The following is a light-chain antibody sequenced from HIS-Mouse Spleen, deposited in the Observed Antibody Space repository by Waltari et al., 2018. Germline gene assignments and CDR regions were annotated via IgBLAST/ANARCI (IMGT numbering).Light chain of an antibody. CDR3: CSYAGSSTWV. J-gene: IGLJ3*02. CDR1: SSYVGSYNL. CDR2: EGS. V-gene: IGLV2-23*01. Sequence: QSALTQPASVSGSPGQSITIPCTGTSSYVGSYNLVSWYQQHPGKAPKLMMYEGSKRPSGVSNRFSGSKSGNTASLTISGLQAEDEADYYCCSYAGSSTWVFGGGTKLTVL.